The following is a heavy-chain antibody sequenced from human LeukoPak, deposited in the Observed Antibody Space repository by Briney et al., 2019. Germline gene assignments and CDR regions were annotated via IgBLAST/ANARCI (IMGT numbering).Heavy chain of an antibody. CDR1: GGSISSGSYY. Sequence: KPSETLSLTCTVSGGSISSGSYYWSWIRQPAGKGLEWIGRIYTSGSTNYNPSLKSRVTISVDTSKNQFSLKLSSVTAADTAVYYCARAPPYSGTPDYWGQGTLVTVSS. D-gene: IGHD1-1*01. CDR2: IYTSGST. CDR3: ARAPPYSGTPDY. J-gene: IGHJ4*01. V-gene: IGHV4-61*02.